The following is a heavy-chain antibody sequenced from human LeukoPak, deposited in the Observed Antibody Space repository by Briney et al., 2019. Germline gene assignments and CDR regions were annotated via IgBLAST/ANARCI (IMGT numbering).Heavy chain of an antibody. V-gene: IGHV4-39*01. CDR3: ARHDSDYPTCAFDI. CDR1: GGPISSSSYY. CDR2: IYYSGST. D-gene: IGHD4-11*01. Sequence: PSETLSLTCTVSGGPISSSSYYWGWIRQPPGKGLEWIGSIYYSGSTYYNPSLKSRVTIPVDTSKNQFSLKLSSVTAADTAVYYCARHDSDYPTCAFDIWGQGTMVTVSS. J-gene: IGHJ3*02.